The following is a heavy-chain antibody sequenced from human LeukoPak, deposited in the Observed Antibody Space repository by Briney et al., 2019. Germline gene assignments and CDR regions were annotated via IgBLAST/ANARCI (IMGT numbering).Heavy chain of an antibody. CDR3: AKDMAYSSGWYGIDY. CDR2: ISGDGGST. J-gene: IGHJ4*02. Sequence: GGSLGLSCEASGFTFDDYAMHWVRQAPGKGLEGVSLISGDGGSTHHADSVKGRFTISRDNSKNSLYLQMNSLRTEDTALYYCAKDMAYSSGWYGIDYWGQGTLVTVSS. D-gene: IGHD6-19*01. V-gene: IGHV3-43*02. CDR1: GFTFDDYA.